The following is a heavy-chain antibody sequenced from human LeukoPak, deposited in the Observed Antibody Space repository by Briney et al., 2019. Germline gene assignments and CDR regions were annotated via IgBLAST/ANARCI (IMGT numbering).Heavy chain of an antibody. J-gene: IGHJ4*02. CDR3: TRVSLYYDFWSGLGASHFDY. CDR1: GFTFGDYA. V-gene: IGHV3-49*04. CDR2: IRSKAYGGTT. D-gene: IGHD3-3*01. Sequence: QPGRSLRLSCTASGFTFGDYAMSWVRQAPGKGLEWVGFIRSKAYGGTTEYAASVKGRFTISRGDSKSIAYLQMNSLKTEDTAVYYCTRVSLYYDFWSGLGASHFDYWGQGTLVTVSS.